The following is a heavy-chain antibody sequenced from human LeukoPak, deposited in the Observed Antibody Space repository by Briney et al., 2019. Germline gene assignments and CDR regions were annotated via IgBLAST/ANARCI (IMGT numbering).Heavy chain of an antibody. D-gene: IGHD6-19*01. CDR3: SKDKGEQWLVHDN. J-gene: IGHJ4*02. CDR1: GITFSIYT. V-gene: IGHV3-23*01. CDR2: ISGSDERT. Sequence: PGGSLRLSCEVSGITFSIYTMNWVRQAPGKGLEWVSVISGSDERTYYADSVKGRFTISRDNSKNTLYLQMNSLTAEDTAMYYCSKDKGEQWLVHDNWGQGTLVTVSS.